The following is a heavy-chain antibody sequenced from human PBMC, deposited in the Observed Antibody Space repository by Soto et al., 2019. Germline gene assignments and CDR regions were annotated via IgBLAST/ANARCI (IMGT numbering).Heavy chain of an antibody. J-gene: IGHJ5*02. CDR1: GYTFTSYD. CDR3: ARGRTQYYDFWSGHNWFDP. D-gene: IGHD3-3*01. CDR2: MNPNSGNT. Sequence: ASVKVSCKASGYTFTSYDINWVRQATGQGLEWMGWMNPNSGNTGYAQKFQGRVTMTRNTSLSTAYMELSSLRSEDTAVYYCARGRTQYYDFWSGHNWFDPWGQGTLVTVSS. V-gene: IGHV1-8*01.